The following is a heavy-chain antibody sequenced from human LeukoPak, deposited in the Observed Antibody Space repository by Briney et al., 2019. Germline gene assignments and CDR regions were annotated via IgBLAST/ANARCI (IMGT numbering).Heavy chain of an antibody. CDR1: GYTFTSYY. CDR3: ATLGEVDWYFDL. J-gene: IGHJ2*01. CDR2: INPVGGST. Sequence: ASVKVSCKASGYTFTSYYIHWVRQAPGQGLEWMGLINPVGGSTSYAQKLQGRVSMTRDTSTNTVYMELSSLRSEDTAVYYCATLGEVDWYFDLWGRGTLVTVSS. V-gene: IGHV1-46*04. D-gene: IGHD3-10*01.